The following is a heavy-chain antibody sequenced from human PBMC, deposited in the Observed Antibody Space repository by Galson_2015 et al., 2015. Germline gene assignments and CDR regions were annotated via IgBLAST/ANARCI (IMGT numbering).Heavy chain of an antibody. CDR1: GFTFSSYA. V-gene: IGHV3-23*01. CDR2: ISGSGGST. D-gene: IGHD3-10*01. CDR3: AKVGLWFGELLSRDYIDY. J-gene: IGHJ4*02. Sequence: SLRLSCAASGFTFSSYAMSWVRQAPGKGLEWVSAISGSGGSTYYADSVKGRFTISRDNSKNTLYLQMNSLRAEDTAVYYCAKVGLWFGELLSRDYIDYWGQGTLVTVSS.